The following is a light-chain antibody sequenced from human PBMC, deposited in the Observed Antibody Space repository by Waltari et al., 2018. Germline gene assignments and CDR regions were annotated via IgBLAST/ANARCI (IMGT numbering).Light chain of an antibody. V-gene: IGKV1-33*01. CDR3: QQFHDLPFT. CDR1: EDISNH. Sequence: DIQMTQSPSSLSASVGDRVTITCQASEDISNHLVWFQQKPGQAPKLLIFDASSWKPGVPSRFRGSGSGTHCTFTISSLQPEDFATFYCQQFHDLPFTFGPGTTVDIK. CDR2: DAS. J-gene: IGKJ3*01.